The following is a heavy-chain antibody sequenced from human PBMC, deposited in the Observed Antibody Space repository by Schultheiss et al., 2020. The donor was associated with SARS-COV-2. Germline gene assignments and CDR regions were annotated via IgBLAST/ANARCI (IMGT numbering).Heavy chain of an antibody. V-gene: IGHV3-64*01. J-gene: IGHJ4*02. CDR3: ARGNYDFWSGYYFDY. D-gene: IGHD3-3*01. CDR2: ISSNGGST. CDR1: GFTFSSYA. Sequence: GGSLRLSCAASGFTFSSYAMHWVRQAPGKGLEYVSAISSNGGSTYYANSVKGRFTISRDNSKNTLYLQMGSLRAEDMAVYYCARGNYDFWSGYYFDYWGQGTLVTVSS.